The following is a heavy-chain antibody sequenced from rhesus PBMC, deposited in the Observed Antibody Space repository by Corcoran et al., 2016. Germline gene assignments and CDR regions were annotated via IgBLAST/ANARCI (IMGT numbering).Heavy chain of an antibody. CDR2: ISYTGGST. CDR3: ARDMYSSRKGYFDY. Sequence: EVQLVVSGGGLAKPGGSLRLSCAASGFIFSDCYMYGVRQAPGRGLEWVSGISYTGGSTYYEDSVKGRFTISRENAKNTLYLQMDSLRAEDTAVYYCARDMYSSRKGYFDYWGQGVLVTVSS. D-gene: IGHD6-19*01. J-gene: IGHJ4*01. V-gene: IGHV3S18*01. CDR1: GFIFSDCY.